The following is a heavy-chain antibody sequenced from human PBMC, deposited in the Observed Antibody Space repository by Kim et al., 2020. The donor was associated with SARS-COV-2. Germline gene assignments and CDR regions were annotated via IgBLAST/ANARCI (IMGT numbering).Heavy chain of an antibody. CDR3: TAGGAWL. CDR2: IKSKTDGGTA. V-gene: IGHV3-15*01. D-gene: IGHD1-26*01. Sequence: GGSLRLSCAASGFTFNNTWMNWVRQAPGKGLEWFGCIKSKTDGGTADYTAPVKGRFTISRDDSKNTLYLQMNSLKTEDTAVYYCTAGGAWLWGQGTLVTVSP. J-gene: IGHJ4*02. CDR1: GFTFNNTW.